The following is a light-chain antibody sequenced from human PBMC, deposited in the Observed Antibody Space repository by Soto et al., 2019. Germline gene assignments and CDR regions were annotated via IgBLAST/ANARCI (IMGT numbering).Light chain of an antibody. J-gene: IGKJ4*01. CDR3: QQLNSYPLT. V-gene: IGKV1D-16*01. CDR1: QGVSSW. Sequence: DIQITQSPFSLSASVGARVTITCRASQGVSSWLAWYQQKPGKAPKLLIHAASTLQSGVPSRFSGSGSGTDFTLTISSLQSEDFAAYCCQQLNSYPLTFGGGTKVDI. CDR2: AAS.